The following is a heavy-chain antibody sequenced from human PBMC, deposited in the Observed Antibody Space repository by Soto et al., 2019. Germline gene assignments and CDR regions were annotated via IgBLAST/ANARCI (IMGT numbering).Heavy chain of an antibody. CDR2: IRSKANSYAT. V-gene: IGHV3-73*01. J-gene: IGHJ4*02. Sequence: GGSLRLSCAASGFTFSGSAMHWVRQASGKGLEWVGRIRSKANSYATAYTGSVKGRFTISRDDSKNTAYLQMNSLKTEETAVYYCLGIAVAGRGGYWGQGTLVTVSS. CDR3: LGIAVAGRGGY. CDR1: GFTFSGSA. D-gene: IGHD6-19*01.